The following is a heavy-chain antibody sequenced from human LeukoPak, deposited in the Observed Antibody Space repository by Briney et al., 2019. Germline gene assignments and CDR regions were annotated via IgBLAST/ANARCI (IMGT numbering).Heavy chain of an antibody. D-gene: IGHD4-17*01. CDR2: ISAYNGNT. CDR1: GYTFTSYG. V-gene: IGHV1-18*01. J-gene: IGHJ6*02. CDR3: ARGGPPYGDYYYYYGMDV. Sequence: ASVKVSCKASGYTFTSYGTSWVRQAPGQGLEWMGWISAYNGNTNYAQKLQGRVTMTTDTSTSTAYMELRSLRSDDTAVYYCARGGPPYGDYYYYYGMDVWGQGTTVTVSS.